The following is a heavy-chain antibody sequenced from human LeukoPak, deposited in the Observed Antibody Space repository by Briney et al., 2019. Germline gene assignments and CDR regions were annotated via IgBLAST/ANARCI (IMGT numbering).Heavy chain of an antibody. CDR1: GYTFTSYY. D-gene: IGHD2-2*01. Sequence: EASVRVSCKASGYTFTSYYMHWVRQAPGQGLEWMGIINPSGGSTSYAQKFQGRVTMTRDMSTSTVYMELSSLRSEDTAVYYCARERYCSSTSCYSFDYWGQGTLVTVSS. V-gene: IGHV1-46*01. CDR2: INPSGGST. CDR3: ARERYCSSTSCYSFDY. J-gene: IGHJ4*02.